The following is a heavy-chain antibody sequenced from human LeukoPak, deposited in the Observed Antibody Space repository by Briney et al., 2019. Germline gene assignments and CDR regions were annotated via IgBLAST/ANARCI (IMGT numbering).Heavy chain of an antibody. J-gene: IGHJ4*02. CDR3: AKDYSDSRVGDVFFEY. CDR2: ITSGFTP. CDR1: GFTFSSYD. V-gene: IGHV3-23*01. Sequence: GGSLRLSCAASGFTFSSYDMSWVRQAPGKGLEWVSGITSGFTPHYADSVKGRFTISRDNSKNTFHLQMNSLRAEDTAVYYCAKDYSDSRVGDVFFEYWGQGTLVTVSS. D-gene: IGHD1-26*01.